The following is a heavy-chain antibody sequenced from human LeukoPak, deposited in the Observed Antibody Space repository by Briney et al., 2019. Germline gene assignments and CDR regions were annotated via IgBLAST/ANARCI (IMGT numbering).Heavy chain of an antibody. D-gene: IGHD5-18*01. CDR2: INWNGGST. V-gene: IGHV3-20*04. Sequence: TGGSLRLSCAASGFTFDDYGMSWVRQAPGKGLEWVSGINWNGGSTGYADSVKGRFTISRDNAKNSLYLQMNSLRAEDTALYYCARTPTLYGYGYNYFDYWGQGTLVTVSS. CDR3: ARTPTLYGYGYNYFDY. CDR1: GFTFDDYG. J-gene: IGHJ4*02.